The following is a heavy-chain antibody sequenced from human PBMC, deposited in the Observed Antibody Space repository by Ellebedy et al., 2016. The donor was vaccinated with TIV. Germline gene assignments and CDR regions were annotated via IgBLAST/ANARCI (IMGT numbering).Heavy chain of an antibody. CDR2: INPTGGST. CDR3: AREAHGGYESGMGV. V-gene: IGHV1-46*01. CDR1: GYIFTSYY. J-gene: IGHJ6*02. Sequence: AASVKVSCKASGYIFTSYYMHWVRQAPGQGLEWMGIINPTGGSTGYAQKFQGRVTMTRDTSTSTGYMELSSLRSEDTAVYYCAREAHGGYESGMGVWGQGTTVTVSS. D-gene: IGHD5-12*01.